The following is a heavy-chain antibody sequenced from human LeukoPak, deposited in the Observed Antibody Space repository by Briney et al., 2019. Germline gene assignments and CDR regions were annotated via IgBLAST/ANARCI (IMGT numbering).Heavy chain of an antibody. CDR2: INHSGSN. Sequence: SVTLSLTCAVYGGSFSGYYWSWIRQPPGKGLEWIGEINHSGSNKFNPSLKSRVTISVDTSKKQFSLKLTSVTAADTAMYYCASHCASSTCYPWGQGTLVTVSS. D-gene: IGHD2-2*01. CDR3: ASHCASSTCYP. V-gene: IGHV4-34*01. CDR1: GGSFSGYY. J-gene: IGHJ4*02.